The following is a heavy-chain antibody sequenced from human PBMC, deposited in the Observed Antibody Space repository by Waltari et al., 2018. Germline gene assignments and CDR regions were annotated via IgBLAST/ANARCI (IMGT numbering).Heavy chain of an antibody. CDR3: VRHWKRNGYRFDP. CDR2: IYYSGTS. J-gene: IGHJ5*02. CDR1: GGSISRSSYY. V-gene: IGHV4-39*01. Sequence: QLQLQESGPTLVKPSETLSLTCTVSGGSISRSSYYWGWMRQSPGKGLGWIGSIYYSGTSYYNPTLESRVTLSGDTSKNQFSLKLSSVTAADTAVYYCVRHWKRNGYRFDPWGQGTLVTVSS. D-gene: IGHD5-12*01.